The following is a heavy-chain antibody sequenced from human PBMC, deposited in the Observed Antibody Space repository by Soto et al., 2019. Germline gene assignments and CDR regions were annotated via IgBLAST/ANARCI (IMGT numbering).Heavy chain of an antibody. CDR3: ARGQFKYYYGSGSYWSLNYFDY. Sequence: PSETLSLTCAVYGGSFSGYYWSWIRQPPGKGLEWIVEINLSGITNYNPSLMSRFTISVDTSKNHFSLNLSSVTAADTAVYYCARGQFKYYYGSGSYWSLNYFDYWGQGTLVTVSS. CDR1: GGSFSGYY. CDR2: INLSGIT. D-gene: IGHD3-10*01. V-gene: IGHV4-34*01. J-gene: IGHJ4*02.